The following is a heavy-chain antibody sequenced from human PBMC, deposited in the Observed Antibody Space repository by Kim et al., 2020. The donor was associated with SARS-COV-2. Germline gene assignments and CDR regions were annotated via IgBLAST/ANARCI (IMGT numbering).Heavy chain of an antibody. CDR3: ARDVVYYDSSGTGGY. CDR1: GYTFTSYG. CDR2: ISAYNGNT. V-gene: IGHV1-18*01. J-gene: IGHJ4*02. D-gene: IGHD3-22*01. Sequence: ASVKVSCKASGYTFTSYGISWVRQAPGQGLEWMGWISAYNGNTNYAQKLQGRVTMTTDISTSTAYMELRSLRSDDTAVYYCARDVVYYDSSGTGGYWGQGTLVTVSS.